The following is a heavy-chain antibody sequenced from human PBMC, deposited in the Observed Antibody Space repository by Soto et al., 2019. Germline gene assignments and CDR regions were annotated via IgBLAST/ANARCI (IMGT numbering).Heavy chain of an antibody. CDR3: ASLRGVYSDGFHFDY. CDR2: IKEDGSEK. V-gene: IGHV3-7*05. D-gene: IGHD5-18*01. Sequence: EVQLVESGGGLVQPGGSLRLSCAASGLTFSTSWMSWVRQAPGKGLEWVANIKEDGSEKYSLVSLKGRFTISRDNAKNSLYLQMNSLRGEDTAVYYCASLRGVYSDGFHFDYWGQGTLVTVSS. J-gene: IGHJ4*02. CDR1: GLTFSTSW.